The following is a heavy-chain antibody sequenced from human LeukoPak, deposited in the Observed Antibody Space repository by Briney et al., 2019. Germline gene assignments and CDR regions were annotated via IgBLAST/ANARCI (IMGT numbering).Heavy chain of an antibody. V-gene: IGHV3-48*02. CDR2: ISSSSSTI. CDR3: ARDYYGDYSFDY. J-gene: IGHJ4*02. Sequence: GGSPRLSCAASGFTFTTYSMNWVRQAPGKGLEWVSYISSSSSTIYYADSVRGRFTISRDNAKNSLYLQMNSLRDEDTAVYYCARDYYGDYSFDYWGQETLVTVSS. D-gene: IGHD4-17*01. CDR1: GFTFTTYS.